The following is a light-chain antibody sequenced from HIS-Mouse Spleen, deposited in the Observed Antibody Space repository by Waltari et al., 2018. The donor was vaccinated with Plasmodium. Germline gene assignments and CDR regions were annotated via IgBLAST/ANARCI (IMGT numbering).Light chain of an antibody. Sequence: DIQMTQSPSSLSASVGDRVTITCRARQSISSYLNWYQQKPGKAPKLLIYAASSLQSGVPSRFSGSGSGTDFTLTISSLQPEDFATYYCQQSHTFGQGTKLEIK. V-gene: IGKV1-39*01. J-gene: IGKJ2*01. CDR3: QQSHT. CDR1: QSISSY. CDR2: AAS.